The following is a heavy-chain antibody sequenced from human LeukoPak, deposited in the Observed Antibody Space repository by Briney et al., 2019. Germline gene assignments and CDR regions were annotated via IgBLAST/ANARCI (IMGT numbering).Heavy chain of an antibody. Sequence: PGGSLRLSCAASGFTFSIYWMNWVRQAPGKGLEWAAHIQQDGGEKYYVDSVKGRFTISRDNAKNSLFLQMNSLRAEDTAVYYCARDANYGDYDPVIYYMDVRGKGTTVTVSS. CDR1: GFTFSIYW. CDR2: IQQDGGEK. D-gene: IGHD4-17*01. V-gene: IGHV3-7*01. J-gene: IGHJ6*03. CDR3: ARDANYGDYDPVIYYMDV.